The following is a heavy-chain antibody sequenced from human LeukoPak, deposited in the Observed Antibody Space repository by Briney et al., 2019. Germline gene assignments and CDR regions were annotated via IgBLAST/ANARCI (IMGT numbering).Heavy chain of an antibody. CDR3: ARDQVAATSAHNFDY. D-gene: IGHD1-26*01. J-gene: IGHJ4*02. CDR1: GGTFSSYT. CDR2: IIPILGIA. V-gene: IGHV1-69*04. Sequence: SVKVSCKASGGTFSSYTISWVRQAPGQGLEWMGRIIPILGIANYAQKFQGRVTITADKSTSTAYMELSSLRSDDTAVYYCARDQVAATSAHNFDYWGQGTLVTVSS.